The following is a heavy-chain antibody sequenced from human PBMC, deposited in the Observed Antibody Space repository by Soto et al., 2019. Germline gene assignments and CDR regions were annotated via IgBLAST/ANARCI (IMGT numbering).Heavy chain of an antibody. CDR3: ARFSGNAFDI. CDR2: IYYNGDT. V-gene: IGHV4-39*01. J-gene: IGHJ3*02. Sequence: QLQLQESGPGLLKPSETLSLTCSVSGGSISSSSYNWDWIRKPPGKGLEWIGTIYYNGDTDYNPSIKRRATISVDAADYQFSLKLSSVTAADASIYYCARFSGNAFDIWGHGTMVTVSP. CDR1: GGSISSSSYN.